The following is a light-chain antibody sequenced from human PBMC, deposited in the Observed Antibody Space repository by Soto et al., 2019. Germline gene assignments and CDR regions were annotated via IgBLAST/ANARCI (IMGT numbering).Light chain of an antibody. J-gene: IGKJ1*01. V-gene: IGKV3-11*01. CDR2: DAS. Sequence: EIVLTQSPATLSLSPGERATLSCRASQSINSYLAWYQQKLGQAPRLLIYDASNRATGIPARFSGSGSGTDFCLNISSLEPEDFAVYYCQQRSNCPPWTFGQGTKVEL. CDR1: QSINSY. CDR3: QQRSNCPPWT.